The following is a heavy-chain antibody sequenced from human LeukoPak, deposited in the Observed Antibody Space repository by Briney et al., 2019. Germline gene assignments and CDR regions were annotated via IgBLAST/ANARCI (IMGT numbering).Heavy chain of an antibody. D-gene: IGHD3-9*01. CDR1: GFTVSSNY. V-gene: IGHV3-23*01. Sequence: GGSLRLSCAASGFTVSSNYMSWVRQAPGKGLEWVSAISGSGGSTYYADSVKGRFTISRDNSKNTLYLQMNSLRAEDTAVYYCAKEGDILTGYYPFTPFDYWGQGTLVTVSS. CDR3: AKEGDILTGYYPFTPFDY. J-gene: IGHJ4*02. CDR2: ISGSGGST.